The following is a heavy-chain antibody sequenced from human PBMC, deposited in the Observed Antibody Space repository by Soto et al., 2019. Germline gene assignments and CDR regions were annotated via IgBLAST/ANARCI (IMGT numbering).Heavy chain of an antibody. J-gene: IGHJ4*02. V-gene: IGHV4-30-4*01. CDR1: GASINSGDYY. Sequence: SETLSLTCTVSGASINSGDYYWSWIRQPPGEGLEWIGYICYSGNTYYNPSLKSRGSISVDTSKNQFSLKLSSVTAADTAVYYCARDFSMVVVAPGCWGQGTLVTVSS. D-gene: IGHD3-22*01. CDR3: ARDFSMVVVAPGC. CDR2: ICYSGNT.